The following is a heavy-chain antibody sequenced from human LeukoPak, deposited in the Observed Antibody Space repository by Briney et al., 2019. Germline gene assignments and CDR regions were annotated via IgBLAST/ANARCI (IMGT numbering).Heavy chain of an antibody. CDR1: GFTFISSA. CDR3: ARVRGYYYDSSGPPDY. CDR2: IIIDDGRT. D-gene: IGHD3-22*01. J-gene: IGHJ4*02. V-gene: IGHV3-23*01. Sequence: GGSLRLSCAASGFTFISSAMTWVRQAPGKGLEWLSSIIIDDGRTYYSESVKGRFTISRDNAKNSLYLQMNSLRAEDTAVYYCARVRGYYYDSSGPPDYWDQGTLVTVSS.